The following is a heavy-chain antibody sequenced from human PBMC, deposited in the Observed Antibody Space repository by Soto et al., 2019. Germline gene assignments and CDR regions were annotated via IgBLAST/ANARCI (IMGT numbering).Heavy chain of an antibody. J-gene: IGHJ2*01. CDR3: AIRYSSPWYFDL. Sequence: QVQLQQWGAGLLKPSETLSLTCAVYGGSFSGYYWSWIRQPPGKGLEWIGEINHSGSTNYNPSLKSRVTISVDTAKNQFSLKRSSVTAADTAVYYCAIRYSSPWYFDLWGRGTLVTVSS. V-gene: IGHV4-34*01. D-gene: IGHD6-13*01. CDR1: GGSFSGYY. CDR2: INHSGST.